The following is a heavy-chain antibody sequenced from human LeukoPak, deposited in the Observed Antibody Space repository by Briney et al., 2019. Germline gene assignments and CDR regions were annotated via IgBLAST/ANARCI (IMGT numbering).Heavy chain of an antibody. J-gene: IGHJ6*03. D-gene: IGHD4-11*01. CDR3: ARAIYYSNLWYYYYYMDV. V-gene: IGHV3-20*04. Sequence: GGSLRLSCSAPGFTFDDYGMSWVRQAPGKGLEWVSGINWNGGSTGYADSVKGRFTISRDNAKNSLYLQMNSLRAEDTALYYCARAIYYSNLWYYYYYMDVWGKGTAVTVSS. CDR1: GFTFDDYG. CDR2: INWNGGST.